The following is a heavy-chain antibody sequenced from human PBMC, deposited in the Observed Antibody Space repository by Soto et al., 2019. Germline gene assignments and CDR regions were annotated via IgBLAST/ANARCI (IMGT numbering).Heavy chain of an antibody. D-gene: IGHD6-13*01. J-gene: IGHJ6*02. CDR3: ARRIAAAGGYYYYAFDV. CDR2: IDPIDSKT. Sequence: GESLKISCKGSGYNFDTYWINWVRQTPGKGLEWMGRIDPIDSKTKYSPSLEGHITISVDKSISTTYLQWSSLKASDTAIYYCARRIAAAGGYYYYAFDVWGQGTAVT. V-gene: IGHV5-10-1*01. CDR1: GYNFDTYW.